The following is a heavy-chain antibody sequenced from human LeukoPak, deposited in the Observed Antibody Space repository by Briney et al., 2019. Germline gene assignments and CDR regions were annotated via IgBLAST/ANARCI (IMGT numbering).Heavy chain of an antibody. V-gene: IGHV4-59*13. CDR3: ARWDSSGSLDY. J-gene: IGHJ4*02. D-gene: IGHD3-22*01. CDR1: GGSISSYY. Sequence: SETLSLTCTVSGGSISSYYSRWIRQPPGKGLEWIGYIYYSGSTNYNPSLKSRVTISVDTSKNQFSLKLSSVTAADTAVYYCARWDSSGSLDYWGQGTLVTVSS. CDR2: IYYSGST.